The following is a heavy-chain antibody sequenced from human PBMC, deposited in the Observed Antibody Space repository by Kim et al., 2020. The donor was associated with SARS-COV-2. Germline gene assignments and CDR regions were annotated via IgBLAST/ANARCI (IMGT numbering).Heavy chain of an antibody. V-gene: IGHV4-34*01. CDR3: ARGDYYDSSGYYPIYYFDY. CDR1: GGSFSGYY. Sequence: SETLSLTCAVYGGSFSGYYWSWIRQPPGKGLEWIGEINHSGSTNYNPSLKSRVTISVDTSKNQFSLKLSSVTAADTAVYYCARGDYYDSSGYYPIYYFDYWGQGTLVTVSS. CDR2: INHSGST. J-gene: IGHJ4*02. D-gene: IGHD3-22*01.